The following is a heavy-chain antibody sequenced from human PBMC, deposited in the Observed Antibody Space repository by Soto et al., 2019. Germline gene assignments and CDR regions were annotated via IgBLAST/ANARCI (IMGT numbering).Heavy chain of an antibody. CDR3: ARVSGIYYYGMDV. Sequence: SETLSLTCAVFGGYFSGSYWSCICQPPGKGLEWIGEINHSGSTNYNPSLKSRVTISVDTSKNQFSLKLSSVTAADTAVYYCARVSGIYYYGMDVWGQGTTVT. V-gene: IGHV4-34*01. J-gene: IGHJ6*02. D-gene: IGHD3-10*01. CDR2: INHSGST. CDR1: GGYFSGSY.